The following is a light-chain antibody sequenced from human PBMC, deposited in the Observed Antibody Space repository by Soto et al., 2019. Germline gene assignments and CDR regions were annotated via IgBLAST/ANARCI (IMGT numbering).Light chain of an antibody. J-gene: IGKJ1*01. CDR2: GAS. CDR1: QSVSSIY. CDR3: QQYGSSPQT. Sequence: EIVLTQSPGTLSLSPGERATLSCRASQSVSSIYLAWYQQRPGQAPRLLIYGASSRATGIPDRFSGSGSGTDFTLTISRLEPEDFAVYYCQQYGSSPQTFGQGTK. V-gene: IGKV3-20*01.